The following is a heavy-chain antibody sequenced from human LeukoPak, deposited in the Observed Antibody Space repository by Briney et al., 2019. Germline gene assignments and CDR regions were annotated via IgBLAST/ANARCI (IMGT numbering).Heavy chain of an antibody. J-gene: IGHJ4*02. D-gene: IGHD2-15*01. CDR3: AKQLGYCSDGSCYFPY. V-gene: IGHV3-23*01. CDR1: GFTFSSYG. Sequence: GGSLRLSCAASGFTFSSYGMHWVRQAPGKGLEWVSAISNNGGYTYYADSVQGRFTISRDNSKSTLCLQMNSLRAEDTAVYYCAKQLGYCSDGSCYFPYWGQGTLVTVSS. CDR2: ISNNGGYT.